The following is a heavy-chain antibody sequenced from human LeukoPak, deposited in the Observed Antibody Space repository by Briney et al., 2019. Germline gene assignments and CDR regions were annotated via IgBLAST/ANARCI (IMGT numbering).Heavy chain of an antibody. CDR3: ATRELLWGFDY. D-gene: IGHD1-26*01. CDR2: ISGSGGST. Sequence: PGGSLRLSCAASGFTFSSYSMNWVRQAPGKGLEWVSSISGSGGSTQYADSVQGRFAISRDNSKNTLYLQMNSLRVEDTAVYYCATRELLWGFDYWGQGTLVTVSS. J-gene: IGHJ4*02. CDR1: GFTFSSYS. V-gene: IGHV3-23*01.